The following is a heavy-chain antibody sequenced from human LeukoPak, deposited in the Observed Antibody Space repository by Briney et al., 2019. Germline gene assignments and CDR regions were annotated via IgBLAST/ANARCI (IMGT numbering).Heavy chain of an antibody. CDR1: GFTFSSYA. J-gene: IGHJ4*02. CDR3: AKGRGAYCSSTSCYRPIDY. D-gene: IGHD2-2*02. Sequence: GGSLRLSCAASGFTFSSYAMSWVRQAPGKGLEWVLAISGSGGSTYYADSVKGRFTISRDNSKNTLYLQMNSLRAEDTAVYYCAKGRGAYCSSTSCYRPIDYWGQGTLVTVSS. V-gene: IGHV3-23*01. CDR2: ISGSGGST.